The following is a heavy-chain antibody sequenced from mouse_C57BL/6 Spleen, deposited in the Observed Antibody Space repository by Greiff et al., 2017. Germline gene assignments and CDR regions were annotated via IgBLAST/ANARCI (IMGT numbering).Heavy chain of an antibody. J-gene: IGHJ2*01. V-gene: IGHV1-20*01. CDR2: INPYNGDT. Sequence: LVESGPELVKPGDSVKISCKASGYSFTGYFMNWVMQSHGKSLEWIGRINPYNGDTFYNQKFKGKATLTVDKSSSTAHMELRSLTSEASAVYYCARTGTTVVATEYYFDYWGQGTTLTVSS. CDR3: ARTGTTVVATEYYFDY. D-gene: IGHD1-1*01. CDR1: GYSFTGYF.